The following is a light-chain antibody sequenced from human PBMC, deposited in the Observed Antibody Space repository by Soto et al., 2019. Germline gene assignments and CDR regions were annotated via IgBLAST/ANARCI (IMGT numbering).Light chain of an antibody. CDR1: QNVNSNF. J-gene: IGKJ1*01. Sequence: EVVMTQSPATLSVSPGERATLSCRASQNVNSNFFAWYQQKAGQAPRLLIYGVSSRATGIPDRFSGSGADTDFTLTISGLEPEDFAVYYCQQYGTSPRWTFGQGTKVDIK. CDR3: QQYGTSPRWT. V-gene: IGKV3-20*01. CDR2: GVS.